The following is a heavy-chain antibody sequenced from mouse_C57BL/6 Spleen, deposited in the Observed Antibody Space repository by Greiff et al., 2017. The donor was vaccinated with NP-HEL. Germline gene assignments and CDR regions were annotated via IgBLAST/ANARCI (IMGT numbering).Heavy chain of an antibody. Sequence: VQLQQSGAELARPGASVKMSCKASGYTFTSYTMHWVKQRPGQGLEWIGYINPSSGYTKYNQKFKDKATLTADKSSSTAYMQLSSLTSEDSAVDYCARAVDYAMDYWGQGTSVTVSS. CDR3: ARAVDYAMDY. CDR2: INPSSGYT. CDR1: GYTFTSYT. J-gene: IGHJ4*01. V-gene: IGHV1-4*01.